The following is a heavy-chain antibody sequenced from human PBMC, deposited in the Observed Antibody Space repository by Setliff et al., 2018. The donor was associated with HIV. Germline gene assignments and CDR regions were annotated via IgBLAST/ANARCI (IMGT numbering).Heavy chain of an antibody. CDR2: IKKDGSEI. CDR1: GFTFSNYW. D-gene: IGHD3-16*01. Sequence: GGSLRLSCAASGFTFSNYWMDWVRQVPGKGLEWVATIKKDGSEIYYVDSVKGRFTISRDNARTSVYLEMRSLRDEDTAVYLCANLWELGAWGQGTLVTVSS. J-gene: IGHJ5*02. CDR3: ANLWELGA. V-gene: IGHV3-7*03.